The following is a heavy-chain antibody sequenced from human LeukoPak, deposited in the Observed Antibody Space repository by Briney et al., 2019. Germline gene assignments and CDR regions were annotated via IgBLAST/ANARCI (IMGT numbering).Heavy chain of an antibody. V-gene: IGHV3-33*06. D-gene: IGHD3-9*01. CDR1: GFTFRNYG. CDR2: LWKDGSNN. CDR3: AKEYEIFVGAFDI. J-gene: IGHJ3*02. Sequence: LPGVSLRLSCVASGFTFRNYGMHWVRQAPGKGLEWVAVLWKDGSNNFYADSVKGRFRFSRDNSKDMLYLQMNSLRAEDTAVYYCAKEYEIFVGAFDIWGQGTMVTVSS.